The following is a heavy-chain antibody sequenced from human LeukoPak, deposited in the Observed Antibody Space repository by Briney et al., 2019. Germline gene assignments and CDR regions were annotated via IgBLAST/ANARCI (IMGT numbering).Heavy chain of an antibody. J-gene: IGHJ4*02. D-gene: IGHD4-17*01. CDR1: GVSISSHY. V-gene: IGHV4-59*11. CDR3: ARTLKTTVTIHYYFDY. CDR2: IYSSGTT. Sequence: SETLSLTCTVSGVSISSHYWSWIRQPAGKGLEWIGYIYSSGTTNYNPSLKSRVTISVDTSKNQFSLGLSSVAAADTAMYYCARTLKTTVTIHYYFDYWGQGTLVTVSS.